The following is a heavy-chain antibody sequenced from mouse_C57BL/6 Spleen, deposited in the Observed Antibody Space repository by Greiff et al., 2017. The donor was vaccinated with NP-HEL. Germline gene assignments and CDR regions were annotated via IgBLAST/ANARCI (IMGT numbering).Heavy chain of an antibody. V-gene: IGHV1-55*01. CDR1: GYTFTSYW. CDR3: ARCRYGGYYDY. J-gene: IGHJ2*01. D-gene: IGHD2-3*01. Sequence: QVQLQQSGAELVKPGASVKMSCKASGYTFTSYWITWVKQRPGQGLEWIGGIYPGSGSTNYNEKFKSKATLTVDTSSSTAYMQLSSLPSEDSAVYYGARCRYGGYYDYWGQGTTLTVSS. CDR2: IYPGSGST.